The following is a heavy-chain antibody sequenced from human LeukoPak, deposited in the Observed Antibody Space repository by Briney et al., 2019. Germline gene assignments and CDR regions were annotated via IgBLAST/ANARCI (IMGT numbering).Heavy chain of an antibody. J-gene: IGHJ4*02. CDR2: IYYSGST. D-gene: IGHD3-10*01. CDR1: GGSISSHY. V-gene: IGHV4-59*11. Sequence: SETLSLTCTVSGGSISSHYWSWIRQPPGKGLEWIGDIYYSGSTNYNPSLKSRVTISVDTSKNQFSLKLSSVTAADTAVYYCARAPPLWFGELSTRMYYFDYWGQGTLVTVSS. CDR3: ARAPPLWFGELSTRMYYFDY.